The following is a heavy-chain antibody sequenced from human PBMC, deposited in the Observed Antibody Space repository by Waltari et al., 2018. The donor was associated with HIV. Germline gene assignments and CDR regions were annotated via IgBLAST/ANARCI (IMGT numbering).Heavy chain of an antibody. CDR2: ISGSSSTI. V-gene: IGHV3-48*01. Sequence: EVQLVESGGGLVQPGGPLRHSCVASGFTFSSSGINWVRQAPGKGLECVSYISGSSSTILYADSGKGRFTISRDNAKSSLYLQMNSLRAEDTAVYYCTRVDYYGMDVWGQGTTVTVSS. J-gene: IGHJ6*02. CDR1: GFTFSSSG. CDR3: TRVDYYGMDV.